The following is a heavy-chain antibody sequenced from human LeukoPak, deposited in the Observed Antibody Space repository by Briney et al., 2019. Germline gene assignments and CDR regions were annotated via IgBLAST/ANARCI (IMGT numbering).Heavy chain of an antibody. Sequence: GGSLRLSCAASGFTFSSYSMNWVRQAPGKGLEWVSSISSSSSYIYYADSVKGRFTISRDNAKNSLYLQMNSLRAEDMAVYYCARVGGASSSSWYGDYWGQGTLVTVSS. J-gene: IGHJ4*02. CDR2: ISSSSSYI. CDR3: ARVGGASSSSWYGDY. D-gene: IGHD6-13*01. V-gene: IGHV3-21*01. CDR1: GFTFSSYS.